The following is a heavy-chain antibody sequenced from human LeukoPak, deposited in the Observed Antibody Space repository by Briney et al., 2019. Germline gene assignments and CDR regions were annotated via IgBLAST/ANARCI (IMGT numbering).Heavy chain of an antibody. D-gene: IGHD6-19*01. J-gene: IGHJ4*02. Sequence: ASVKVSCKASGYTFTCYYMHWVRQAPGQGVEWRGWINPNSGGTNYAQKFQGRVTMTRDTYIRTDYMELSRLRSDDTAVYYCARAEFSVAGDLVDYWGQGTLVTVSS. CDR2: INPNSGGT. V-gene: IGHV1-2*02. CDR1: GYTFTCYY. CDR3: ARAEFSVAGDLVDY.